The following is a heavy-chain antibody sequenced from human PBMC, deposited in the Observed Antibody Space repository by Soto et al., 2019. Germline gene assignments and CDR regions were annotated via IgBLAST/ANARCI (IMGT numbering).Heavy chain of an antibody. V-gene: IGHV1-69*01. Sequence: QVQLVQSGAEVKKPGSSVKVSCKASGGTFSSCAISWVRQAPGQGLEWMGGIIPISGTANYAQKFQGRVTITADESTSTAYMELSSLRSEDTAVYYCARSQGSRTSLEIYYYYYYGMDVWGQGTTVTVSS. CDR3: ARSQGSRTSLEIYYYYYYGMDV. J-gene: IGHJ6*02. CDR1: GGTFSSCA. CDR2: IIPISGTA. D-gene: IGHD2-2*01.